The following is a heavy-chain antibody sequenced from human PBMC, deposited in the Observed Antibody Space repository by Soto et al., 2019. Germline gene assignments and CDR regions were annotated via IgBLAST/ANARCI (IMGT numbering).Heavy chain of an antibody. CDR1: GYTLAELS. CDR2: FDPEDGET. CDR3: ATVYGIPAAITSYYYFDY. Sequence: ASVKVSCKVSGYTLAELSMHWVRQAPGKGLEWMGGFDPEDGETIYAQKFQGRVTMTEDTSTDTAYMELSSLRSEDTAVYYCATVYGIPAAITSYYYFDYWGQGTLVTVSS. D-gene: IGHD2-2*02. J-gene: IGHJ4*02. V-gene: IGHV1-24*01.